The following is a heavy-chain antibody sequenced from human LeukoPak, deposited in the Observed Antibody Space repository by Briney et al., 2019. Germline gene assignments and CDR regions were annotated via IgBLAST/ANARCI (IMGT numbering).Heavy chain of an antibody. V-gene: IGHV1-18*01. CDR1: GYTFRNYG. CDR3: ARGTYYTFYLDY. CDR2: ISAYNGDT. J-gene: IGHJ4*02. Sequence: ASVNVSCKASGYTFRNYGISWLRQAPGQGLEWMGWISAYNGDTNFAQKFQGRVTMTTDTSTSTAYMELRSLRSDDTAVYYCARGTYYTFYLDYWNQGTLVTVSS. D-gene: IGHD2/OR15-2a*01.